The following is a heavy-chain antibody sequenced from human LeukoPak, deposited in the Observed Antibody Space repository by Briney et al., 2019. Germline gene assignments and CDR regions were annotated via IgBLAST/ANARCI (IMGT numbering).Heavy chain of an antibody. D-gene: IGHD4-17*01. J-gene: IGHJ4*02. CDR1: GFTFSNYA. V-gene: IGHV3-48*04. Sequence: PGGSLRLSCAASGFTFSNYAMNWVRQAPGKGLEWVSYISGSGSTIYYADSVKGRFTISRGNAKNSLFLQMNILRVEDTAVYYCARELYGDYAGDYWGQGTLVTVSS. CDR3: ARELYGDYAGDY. CDR2: ISGSGSTI.